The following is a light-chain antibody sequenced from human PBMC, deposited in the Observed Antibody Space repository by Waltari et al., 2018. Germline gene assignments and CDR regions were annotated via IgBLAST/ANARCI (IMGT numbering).Light chain of an antibody. V-gene: IGLV3-19*01. J-gene: IGLJ2*01. Sequence: SSELTQDPAVSVAVGQTVRITCQGDSLKTYFASWYQQKPGQAPLLVIYGRNDRPSGIPDRFFGDSTGDKSSLTITGAQAEDEADYFCNCRDSSGNHRFGGGTKLTVL. CDR3: NCRDSSGNHR. CDR1: SLKTYF. CDR2: GRN.